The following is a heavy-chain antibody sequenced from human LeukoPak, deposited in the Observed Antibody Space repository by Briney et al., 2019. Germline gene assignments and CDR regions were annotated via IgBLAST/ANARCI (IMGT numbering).Heavy chain of an antibody. CDR3: ARDLGYSGYDSYY. CDR2: ISGSNSYI. D-gene: IGHD5-12*01. V-gene: IGHV3-21*06. J-gene: IGHJ4*02. CDR1: GFTFSSYG. Sequence: PGRSLRLSCAASGFTFSSYGMNWVRQAPGKGLEWVSCISGSNSYIYYADSVRGRFTISRDNAKNSLYLQMNSLRAEDTSIYYCARDLGYSGYDSYYWGQGTLVTVSS.